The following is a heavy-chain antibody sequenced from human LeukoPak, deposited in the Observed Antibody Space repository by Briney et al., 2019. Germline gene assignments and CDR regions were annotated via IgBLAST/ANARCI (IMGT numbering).Heavy chain of an antibody. V-gene: IGHV5-51*01. CDR3: ARALLVGTWFGELLPFDY. D-gene: IGHD3-10*01. CDR1: GYSFTSYW. J-gene: IGHJ4*02. CDR2: IYPGDSDT. Sequence: NRGESLKISCKGSGYSFTSYWIGWVRQMPGKGLEWMGIIYPGDSDTRYSPSFQGQVTISADKSISTAYLQWSSLKASDTAMYYCARALLVGTWFGELLPFDYWGQGTLVTVSS.